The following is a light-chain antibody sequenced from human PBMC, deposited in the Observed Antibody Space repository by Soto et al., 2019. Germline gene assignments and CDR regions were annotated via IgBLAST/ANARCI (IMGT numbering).Light chain of an antibody. J-gene: IGKJ1*01. V-gene: IGKV3-20*01. CDR1: QIISSTY. CDR3: QHPWT. CDR2: GAS. Sequence: EIVLTQSPGTLSLSPGDRATLSCRASQIISSTYLAWYQLTPGQAPRLLIYGASIRATGIPDRFSGSGSETDFTLTISRLEPEDFAVYYCQHPWTFGQGTKVKI.